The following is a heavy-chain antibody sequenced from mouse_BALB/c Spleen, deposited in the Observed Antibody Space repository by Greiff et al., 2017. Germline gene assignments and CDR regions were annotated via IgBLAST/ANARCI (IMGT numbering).Heavy chain of an antibody. Sequence: QAQLQQSGAELVRPGTSVKVSCKASGYAFTNYLIEWVKQRPGQGLEWIGVINPGSGGTNYNEKFKGKATLTADKSSSTAYMQLSSLTSDDSAVYFCARWLLREDAMDYWGQGTSVTVSS. V-gene: IGHV1-54*01. CDR1: GYAFTNYL. CDR2: INPGSGGT. D-gene: IGHD2-3*01. CDR3: ARWLLREDAMDY. J-gene: IGHJ4*01.